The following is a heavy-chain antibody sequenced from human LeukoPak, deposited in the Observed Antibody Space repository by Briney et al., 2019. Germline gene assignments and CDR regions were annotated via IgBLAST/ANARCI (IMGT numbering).Heavy chain of an antibody. D-gene: IGHD3-10*01. V-gene: IGHV3-23*01. CDR2: ISGSGGSS. CDR1: GFTFSSYA. J-gene: IGHJ3*02. Sequence: GGSLRLSCAASGFTFSSYAMSWVRQAPGKGLEWVSAISGSGGSSYYADSVKSRFTISRDNSKNTLYLQMNSLRAEDTAVYYCAKDRITMVRGVRVDAFDIWGQGTMVTVSS. CDR3: AKDRITMVRGVRVDAFDI.